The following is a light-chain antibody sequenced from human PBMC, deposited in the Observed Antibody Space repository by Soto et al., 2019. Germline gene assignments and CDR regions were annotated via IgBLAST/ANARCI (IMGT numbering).Light chain of an antibody. CDR3: QHFDDSLT. V-gene: IGKV3-20*01. Sequence: EVVLTQSPGTLCLSPGERATLSCRASQSVDSSTLAWYQQKPGQAPRLLISGASKRATGTPDRFSGSGSGTDFTLTISRLEPEDFAVYYCQHFDDSLTFGGGTKVEIK. CDR1: QSVDSST. CDR2: GAS. J-gene: IGKJ4*01.